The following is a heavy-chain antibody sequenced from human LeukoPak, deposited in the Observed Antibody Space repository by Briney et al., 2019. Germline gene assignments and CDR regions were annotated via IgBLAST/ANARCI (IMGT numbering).Heavy chain of an antibody. V-gene: IGHV3-23*01. J-gene: IGHJ4*02. CDR1: GFTFSSYG. Sequence: GGSLRLSCAASGFTFSSYGMSWVRQAPGKGLEGVSAISGSGGSTYYADSVKGRFTISRDNAKNTLYLQMNSLRAEDTAVYYCARGLSGYASSLGYWGQGTLVTVSA. CDR3: ARGLSGYASSLGY. CDR2: ISGSGGST. D-gene: IGHD6-6*01.